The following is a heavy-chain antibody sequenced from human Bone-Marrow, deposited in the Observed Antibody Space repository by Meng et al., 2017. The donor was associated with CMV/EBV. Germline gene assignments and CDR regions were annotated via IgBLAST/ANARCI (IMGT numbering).Heavy chain of an antibody. CDR1: GFTFSNYA. Sequence: GESLKISCAASGFTFSNYAMHWVRQAPGKGLEWVALMSFDGNNKYYADSVKGRFTISRDTSKNTLSLQMNSLRAEDTGVYYCVRDGSTSWDWFDPWGQGTRVTGSS. V-gene: IGHV3-30*04. CDR2: MSFDGNNK. J-gene: IGHJ5*02. CDR3: VRDGSTSWDWFDP. D-gene: IGHD6-13*01.